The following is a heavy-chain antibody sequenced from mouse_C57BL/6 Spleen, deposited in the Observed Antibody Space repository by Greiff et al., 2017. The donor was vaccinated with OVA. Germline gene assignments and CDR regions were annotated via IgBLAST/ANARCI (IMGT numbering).Heavy chain of an antibody. CDR1: GYTFTDYN. Sequence: VQLKESGPELVKPGASVKMSCKASGYTFTDYNMHWVKQSHGKSLEWIGYINPNNGGTSYNQKFKGKATLTVNKSSSTAYMELRSLTSEDSAVYYCARRTHYYGSSYNYWGQGTTLTVSS. CDR2: INPNNGGT. V-gene: IGHV1-22*01. D-gene: IGHD1-1*01. J-gene: IGHJ2*01. CDR3: ARRTHYYGSSYNY.